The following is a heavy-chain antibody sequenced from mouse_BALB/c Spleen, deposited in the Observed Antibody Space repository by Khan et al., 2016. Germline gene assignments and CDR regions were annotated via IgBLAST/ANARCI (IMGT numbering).Heavy chain of an antibody. Sequence: EVQLQESGPGLVKPSQSLSLTCTVTGYSITSDYAWNWIRQFPGNKLEWMGYISYSGSTSYNPSLKSRISITRDTSKNQFFLQLNSVTTEDTATYYSARGSYYGKGYFDYWGQGTTLTVSS. CDR3: ARGSYYGKGYFDY. V-gene: IGHV3-2*02. J-gene: IGHJ2*01. CDR1: GYSITSDYA. D-gene: IGHD1-1*01. CDR2: ISYSGST.